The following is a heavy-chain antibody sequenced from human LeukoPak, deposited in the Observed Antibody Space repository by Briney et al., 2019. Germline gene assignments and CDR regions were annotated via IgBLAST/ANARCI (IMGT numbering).Heavy chain of an antibody. J-gene: IGHJ3*02. CDR1: GGFFSGYA. V-gene: IGHV1-69*05. D-gene: IGHD4-17*01. Sequence: ASVKVSCKASGGFFSGYAMSWLRQAPGQGLEWLGGVIPIYYITKYAQKFQDRVTITTDESTSTAYMELSSLKSEDTAVYYCARSDYGDYRPYAFDIWGQGTMVTVSS. CDR2: VIPIYYIT. CDR3: ARSDYGDYRPYAFDI.